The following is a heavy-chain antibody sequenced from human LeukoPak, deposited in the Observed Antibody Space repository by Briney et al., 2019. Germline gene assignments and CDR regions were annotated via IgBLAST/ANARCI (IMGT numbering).Heavy chain of an antibody. V-gene: IGHV1-69*02. CDR3: ARGVPSLPDY. CDR2: IIPIVGIA. J-gene: IGHJ4*02. Sequence: ASVKVSCKASGGTFTSYTISWVRQAPGQGLEWRGRIIPIVGIANYAQKFQGTVTITADKPTSTAYMELSRLRSEDTAVYYCARGVPSLPDYWGQGTLVTVSS. D-gene: IGHD6-6*01. CDR1: GGTFTSYT.